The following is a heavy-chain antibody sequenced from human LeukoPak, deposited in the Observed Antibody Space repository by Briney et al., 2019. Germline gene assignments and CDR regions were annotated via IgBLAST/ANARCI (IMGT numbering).Heavy chain of an antibody. CDR2: ITSSSSYI. Sequence: GGSLRLSCAGSGFTFSRNSMNWVRQAPGKGLEWVSSITSSSSYIYYADSVKGRFTISRDNAKNSLSLQMNSLRAEDTAVYYCARGEVHYYGSGSDYWGQGTLVTVSS. CDR3: ARGEVHYYGSGSDY. CDR1: GFTFSRNS. D-gene: IGHD3-10*01. V-gene: IGHV3-21*01. J-gene: IGHJ4*02.